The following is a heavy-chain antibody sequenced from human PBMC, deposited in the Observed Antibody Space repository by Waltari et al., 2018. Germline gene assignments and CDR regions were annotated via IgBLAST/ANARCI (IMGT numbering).Heavy chain of an antibody. V-gene: IGHV1-2*02. D-gene: IGHD6-25*01. Sequence: QVQLVQSGAEVKKPGASVKVPGKASGSTFTGYYMPWVRQDPGQGLEWMGWINPNSGGTNYAQKFQGRVTMTRDTSISTAYMELSRLRSDDTAVYYCARDPTAAGDYWGQGTLVTVSS. J-gene: IGHJ4*02. CDR1: GSTFTGYY. CDR3: ARDPTAAGDY. CDR2: INPNSGGT.